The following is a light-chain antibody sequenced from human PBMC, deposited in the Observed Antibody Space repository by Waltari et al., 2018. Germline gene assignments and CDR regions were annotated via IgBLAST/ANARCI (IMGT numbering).Light chain of an antibody. J-gene: IGKJ5*01. CDR1: QSLLYSSDPRIY. Sequence: DILMTQSPDPLAVSLRERATINCKSSQSLLYSSDPRIYLTWYQQQPSQPPMLLIYWPYTRQCEAPDRFRGRVSETDFTLPISSLQAKDVRVYYCQHYYSTPITFRQGKRREIK. V-gene: IGKV4-1*01. CDR3: QHYYSTPIT. CDR2: WPY.